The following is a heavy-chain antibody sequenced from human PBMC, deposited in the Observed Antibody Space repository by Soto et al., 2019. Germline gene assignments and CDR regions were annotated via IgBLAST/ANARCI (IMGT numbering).Heavy chain of an antibody. D-gene: IGHD2-2*02. V-gene: IGHV3-11*06. J-gene: IGHJ4*02. Sequence: GGSLRLSCVASGFTFSDYYMAWIRQAPGKGLEWVSDISTSSTYTNYADSVKGRFTISRDNAKNSLFLQMNSLRAVDTAVYYCARFYCSGATCYNNFDCWGQGTLVTISS. CDR1: GFTFSDYY. CDR3: ARFYCSGATCYNNFDC. CDR2: ISTSSTYT.